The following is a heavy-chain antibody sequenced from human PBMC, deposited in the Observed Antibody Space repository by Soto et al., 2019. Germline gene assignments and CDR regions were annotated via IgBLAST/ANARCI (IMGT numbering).Heavy chain of an antibody. J-gene: IGHJ4*02. CDR3: ARGRSSTSPYPIGY. Sequence: QVQLQVSGPGLVKPSQTLSLTCTVSGGSISSGGYYWSWIRQHLGKGLEWIGYIYYSGSTYYNPSLKSRVTISVDTSKNQFSLKLSSVTAADTAVYYCARGRSSTSPYPIGYWGQGTLVTVSS. CDR2: IYYSGST. D-gene: IGHD2-2*01. V-gene: IGHV4-31*03. CDR1: GGSISSGGYY.